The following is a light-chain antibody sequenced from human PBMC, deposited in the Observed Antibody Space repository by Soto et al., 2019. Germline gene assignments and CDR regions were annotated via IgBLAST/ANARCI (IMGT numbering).Light chain of an antibody. J-gene: IGKJ2*02. CDR2: GAS. Sequence: EIVLTQSPATLSVSPGDKATLSCRASQSVSSDLAWYQQKPGQAPRLLLYGASTRATSVPARFSGSGSGTEFTLTISSLQSEDFAVYYCQQRGKWPSTFGPGTKVEMK. CDR1: QSVSSD. CDR3: QQRGKWPST. V-gene: IGKV3-15*01.